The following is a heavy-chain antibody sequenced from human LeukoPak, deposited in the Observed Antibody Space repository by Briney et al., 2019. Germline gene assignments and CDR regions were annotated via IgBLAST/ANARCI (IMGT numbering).Heavy chain of an antibody. CDR3: AINHRIAVAGLDY. CDR1: GGSVRSGSYY. D-gene: IGHD6-19*01. CDR2: INHSGST. Sequence: PSETLSLTCSVSGGSVRSGSYYWSWIRQPPGKGLEWIGEINHSGSTNYNPSLKSRVTISVDTSKNQFSLKLSSVTAADTAVYYCAINHRIAVAGLDYWGQGTLVTVSS. J-gene: IGHJ4*02. V-gene: IGHV4-34*01.